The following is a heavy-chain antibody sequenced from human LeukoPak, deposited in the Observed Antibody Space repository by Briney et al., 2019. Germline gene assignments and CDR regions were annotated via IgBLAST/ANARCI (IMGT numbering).Heavy chain of an antibody. CDR1: GFTVSSNS. CDR3: AREYSSWGYYYYYMDV. J-gene: IGHJ6*03. Sequence: GGSLRLSCTVSGFTVSSNSWSWVRQAPGKGLEWVSFIYSGGNTHYSDSVKGRFTISRDNAKNSLYLQMNSLRAEDTAVYYCAREYSSWGYYYYYMDVWGKGTTVTVSS. CDR2: IYSGGNT. V-gene: IGHV3-53*01. D-gene: IGHD6-6*01.